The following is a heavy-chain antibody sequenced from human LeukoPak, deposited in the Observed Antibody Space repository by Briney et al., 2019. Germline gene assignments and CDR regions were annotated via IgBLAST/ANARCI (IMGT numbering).Heavy chain of an antibody. V-gene: IGHV1-69*01. D-gene: IGHD2-2*01. CDR3: ARAGSPVVPASFNSDWFDP. J-gene: IGHJ5*02. CDR2: IIPIFGTA. CDR1: GGTFSGYA. Sequence: ASVKVSCKASGGTFSGYAISWVRQAPGQGLEWMGGIIPIFGTANYAQKFQGRVTITADESTSTAYMELSSLRSEDTAVYYCARAGSPVVPASFNSDWFDPWGQGTLVTVSS.